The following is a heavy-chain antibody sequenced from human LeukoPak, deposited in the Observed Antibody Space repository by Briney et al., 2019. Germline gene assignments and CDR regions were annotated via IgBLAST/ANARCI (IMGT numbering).Heavy chain of an antibody. CDR1: GFTFSNYA. Sequence: GGSLRLSCAASGFTFSNYAMTWVRQAPGKGLEWVSSISSSSSYIYYADSVKGRFTISRDNAKNSLYLQMNSLRAEDTAVYYCARAAVVVPAASSYYYYMDVWGKGTTVTVSS. CDR3: ARAAVVVPAASSYYYYMDV. J-gene: IGHJ6*03. D-gene: IGHD2-2*01. CDR2: ISSSSSYI. V-gene: IGHV3-21*01.